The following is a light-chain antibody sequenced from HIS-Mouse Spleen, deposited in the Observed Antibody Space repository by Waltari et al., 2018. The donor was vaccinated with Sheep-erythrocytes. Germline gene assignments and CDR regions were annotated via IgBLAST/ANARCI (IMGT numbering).Light chain of an antibody. Sequence: QSALTQPRSVSGSPGQSVTISCTGTSSDVGGYNYVSWYQQHPGKAPKFMIYDVSKRPSAVPDRFSASKSGNPASLTISGLQAEDEADYSCCSYAGSYNHVFATGTKVTVL. V-gene: IGLV2-11*01. J-gene: IGLJ1*01. CDR1: SSDVGGYNY. CDR3: CSYAGSYNHV. CDR2: DVS.